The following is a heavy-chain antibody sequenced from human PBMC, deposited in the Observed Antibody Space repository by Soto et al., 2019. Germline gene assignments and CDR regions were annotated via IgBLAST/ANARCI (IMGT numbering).Heavy chain of an antibody. CDR2: IYTSGST. D-gene: IGHD1-26*01. Sequence: SETLSLTCTVSGGSISSDYWSWIRQPAGKGLEWIGRIYTSGSTNYNPSLKSRVTMSVDTSKNQFSLKLSSVTAADTAVYYCVRGGSYYSQYFQHWGQGTLVTVSS. CDR1: GGSISSDY. J-gene: IGHJ1*01. V-gene: IGHV4-4*07. CDR3: VRGGSYYSQYFQH.